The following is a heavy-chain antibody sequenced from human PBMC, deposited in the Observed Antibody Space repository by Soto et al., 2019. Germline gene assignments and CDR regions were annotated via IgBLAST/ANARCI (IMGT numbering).Heavy chain of an antibody. J-gene: IGHJ5*02. D-gene: IGHD3-22*01. V-gene: IGHV4-39*01. CDR3: ARDFFDSSDYTTNWFDP. Sequence: SETLSLTCSVSGDSISNSRFYWAWIRQPPGEGLEWIGSIYHTGNAYYNPSLKSRVNISVDTSKNQFSLKLTSVTAADAALYYCARDFFDSSDYTTNWFDPWGQGTLVTVSS. CDR1: GDSISNSRFY. CDR2: IYHTGNA.